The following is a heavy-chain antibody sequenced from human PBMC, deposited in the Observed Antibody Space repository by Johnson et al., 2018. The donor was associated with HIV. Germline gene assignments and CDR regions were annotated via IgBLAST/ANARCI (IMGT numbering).Heavy chain of an antibody. Sequence: VQLVESGGGLVQPDGSLRLSCAASGFTFSSYWMHWVRQAPGKGLEWVSVIYSGGNTYYTDSVKGRFTISRDNSDNTMYLQMNSLRDEDTAVYYCASSITMIVVVTGGAFDIWGQGTMVTVSS. CDR2: IYSGGNT. V-gene: IGHV3-66*01. D-gene: IGHD3-22*01. CDR3: ASSITMIVVVTGGAFDI. CDR1: GFTFSSYW. J-gene: IGHJ3*02.